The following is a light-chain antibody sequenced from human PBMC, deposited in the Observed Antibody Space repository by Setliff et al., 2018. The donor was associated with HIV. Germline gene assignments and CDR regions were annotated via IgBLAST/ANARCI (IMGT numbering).Light chain of an antibody. CDR3: CPYGSGDIWV. Sequence: QSALTQPASVSGSPGQSINISCTGSRSDVGNTLSVSWYQQNVGEVPKLLIYEVDRRPSGISHRFTGSKSANTASLTISGLQVEDEADYYCCPYGSGDIWVFGGGTKVTVL. CDR2: EVD. J-gene: IGLJ3*02. V-gene: IGLV2-23*02. CDR1: RSDVGNTLS.